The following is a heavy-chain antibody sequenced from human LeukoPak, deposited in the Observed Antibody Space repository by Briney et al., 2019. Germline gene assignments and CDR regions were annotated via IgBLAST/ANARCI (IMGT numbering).Heavy chain of an antibody. V-gene: IGHV3-15*01. Sequence: GGSLRLSCAASGFTFSNAWMSWVRQAPGKGLEWVGRIKSKTDGGTTDYAAPVKGRFTISRDDSKNTLYLQMDSLEIEDTAVYYCTTAPVAITMIVLSYWGQGTLVTVSS. D-gene: IGHD3-22*01. CDR3: TTAPVAITMIVLSY. CDR1: GFTFSNAW. J-gene: IGHJ4*02. CDR2: IKSKTDGGTT.